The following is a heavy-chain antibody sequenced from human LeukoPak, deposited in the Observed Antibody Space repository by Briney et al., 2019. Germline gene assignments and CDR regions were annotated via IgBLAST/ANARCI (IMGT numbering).Heavy chain of an antibody. CDR1: GFTVSTYA. CDR3: AKDSGAILVDY. J-gene: IGHJ4*02. V-gene: IGHV3-23*01. D-gene: IGHD2-8*02. Sequence: GGSLRLSCAASGFTVSTYAMSWVRQAPGKGLEWVSTISGSGDRTYYADSVKGRFTISRDNSKNTLYLQMNSLRAEDTAVYYCAKDSGAILVDYWGQGTLVTVSS. CDR2: ISGSGDRT.